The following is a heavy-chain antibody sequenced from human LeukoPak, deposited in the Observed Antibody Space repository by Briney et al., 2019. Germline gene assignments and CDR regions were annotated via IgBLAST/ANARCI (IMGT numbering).Heavy chain of an antibody. CDR1: GGSISSYY. J-gene: IGHJ6*03. D-gene: IGHD6-6*01. CDR3: ARWSGSVTARNYYYYMDV. V-gene: IGHV4-4*07. Sequence: SETLSLTCTVSGGSISSYYWSWIRQPAGKGLEWIGRIYTSGSTNYNPSLRTRVTISVDASRNQFSLNLSSVTAADTAVYYCARWSGSVTARNYYYYMDVWGEGTTVTVSS. CDR2: IYTSGST.